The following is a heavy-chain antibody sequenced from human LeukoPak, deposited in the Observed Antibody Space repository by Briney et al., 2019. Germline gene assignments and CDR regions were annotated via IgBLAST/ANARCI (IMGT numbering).Heavy chain of an antibody. Sequence: GGSLRLSCAASGFTFSSYAMSWVRQAPGKGLEWVSSISSSSSYTYYADSVKGRFTISRDNAKNSLYLQMNSLRAEDTAVYYCATPIAARPPWYYFDYWGQGTLVTVSS. V-gene: IGHV3-21*01. CDR1: GFTFSSYA. J-gene: IGHJ4*02. D-gene: IGHD6-6*01. CDR2: ISSSSSYT. CDR3: ATPIAARPPWYYFDY.